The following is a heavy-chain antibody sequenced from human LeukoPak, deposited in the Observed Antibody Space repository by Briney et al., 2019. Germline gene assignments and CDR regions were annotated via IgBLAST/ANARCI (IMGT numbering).Heavy chain of an antibody. V-gene: IGHV4-39*07. J-gene: IGHJ4*02. CDR1: GGSISSSSYY. Sequence: PSETLSLTCTVSGGSISSSSYYWGWIRQPPGKGLEWIGSIYYSRSTYYNPSLKSRVTISVDTSKNQFSLKLSSVTAADTAVYYCARLLIADTYYFDYWGQGTLVTVSS. D-gene: IGHD6-13*01. CDR2: IYYSRST. CDR3: ARLLIADTYYFDY.